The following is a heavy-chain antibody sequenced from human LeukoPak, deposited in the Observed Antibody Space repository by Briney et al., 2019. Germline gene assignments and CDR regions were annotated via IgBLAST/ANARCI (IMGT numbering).Heavy chain of an antibody. CDR1: GFTFSSYG. J-gene: IGHJ4*02. Sequence: PGRSLRLSCAASGFTFSSYGMHWVRQAPGKGLEWVAVISYDGSNTYYADSVKGRFTISRDTAKNTLYLQMNSLRAEDTAVYYCARFGWVPPTHFDYWGQGTLVTVSS. CDR2: ISYDGSNT. D-gene: IGHD3-10*01. CDR3: ARFGWVPPTHFDY. V-gene: IGHV3-30*03.